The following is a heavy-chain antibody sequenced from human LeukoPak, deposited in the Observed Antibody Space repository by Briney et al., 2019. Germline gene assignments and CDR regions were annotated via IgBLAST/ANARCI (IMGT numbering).Heavy chain of an antibody. Sequence: GGSLRLSCAASGFTFNTYSMNWVRQAPGKGLEWVSYISSGSSNIFYADSVKGRFTISRDNSKNTLHLQMNSLGAEDTAVYYCAKDQSGWSADYWGQGTLVTVSS. D-gene: IGHD6-19*01. CDR2: ISSGSSNI. V-gene: IGHV3-48*01. CDR3: AKDQSGWSADY. CDR1: GFTFNTYS. J-gene: IGHJ4*02.